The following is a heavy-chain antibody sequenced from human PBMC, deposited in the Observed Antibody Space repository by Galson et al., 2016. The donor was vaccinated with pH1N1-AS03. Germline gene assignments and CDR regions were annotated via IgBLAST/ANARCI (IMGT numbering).Heavy chain of an antibody. J-gene: IGHJ4*02. CDR2: IIPAVGIT. CDR1: GGTFGTYG. D-gene: IGHD2-2*01. Sequence: SVKVSCKATGGTFGTYGITWVRQGPGQGLEWMGGIIPAVGITHYAQKYQGRVTFTADESRTTAYMELSRLRSEDTAVYFCARVACSSSSCLDDWGQGTLGPVFS. V-gene: IGHV1-69*10. CDR3: ARVACSSSSCLDD.